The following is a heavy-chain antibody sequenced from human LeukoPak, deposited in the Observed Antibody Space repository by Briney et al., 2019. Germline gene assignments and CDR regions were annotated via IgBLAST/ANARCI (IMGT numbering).Heavy chain of an antibody. D-gene: IGHD3-22*01. CDR3: ARTGYYYDSSGYPTDAFDI. Sequence: SETLSLTCTVSGGSISSYYWSWIRQSPGKGLEWIGYIYYSGSTNYNPSLKSRVTISVDTSKNQFSLKLSSVTAADTAVYYCARTGYYYDSSGYPTDAFDIWGQGTMVTVSS. CDR1: GGSISSYY. J-gene: IGHJ3*02. V-gene: IGHV4-59*08. CDR2: IYYSGST.